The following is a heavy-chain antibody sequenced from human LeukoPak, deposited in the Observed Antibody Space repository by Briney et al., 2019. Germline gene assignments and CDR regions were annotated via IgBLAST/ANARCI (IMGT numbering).Heavy chain of an antibody. CDR3: AKVRDGYNDFDY. CDR2: FSGSGGNT. CDR1: GFTFSSYS. J-gene: IGHJ4*02. D-gene: IGHD5-24*01. V-gene: IGHV3-23*01. Sequence: PGGSLRLSCAASGFTFSSYSMNWVRQAPGKGLEWVSAFSGSGGNTYYADSVKGRFTISRDNSKNTLYLQMNSLRAEDTALYYCAKVRDGYNDFDYWGQGTLVTVSS.